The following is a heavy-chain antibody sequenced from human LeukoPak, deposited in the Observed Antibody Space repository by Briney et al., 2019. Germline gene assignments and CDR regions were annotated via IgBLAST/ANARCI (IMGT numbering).Heavy chain of an antibody. CDR2: INHSGST. CDR3: ARGSNGRTLIYYFDY. CDR1: GGSFSGYY. D-gene: IGHD2-8*01. Sequence: PSETLSLTCAVYGGSFSGYYWSWIRQPPGKGLEWIGEINHSGSTNYNPSLKSRVTISVDTSKNQFSLKLSSVTAADTAVYYCARGSNGRTLIYYFDYWGQGTLVTVSS. J-gene: IGHJ4*02. V-gene: IGHV4-34*01.